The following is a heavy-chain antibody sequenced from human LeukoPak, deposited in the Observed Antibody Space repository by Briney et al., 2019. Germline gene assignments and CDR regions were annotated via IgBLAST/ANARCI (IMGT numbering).Heavy chain of an antibody. Sequence: SETLSLTCTVSGGSISSSSYYWGWIRQPPGKGLEWIGSIYYSGSTYYNPSLKSRVTISVDTSKNQFSLKLSSVTAADTAVYYCARGDHSCGYYYEFDYWGQGTLVTVSS. CDR1: GGSISSSSYY. CDR2: IYYSGST. V-gene: IGHV4-39*07. CDR3: ARGDHSCGYYYEFDY. J-gene: IGHJ4*02. D-gene: IGHD3-22*01.